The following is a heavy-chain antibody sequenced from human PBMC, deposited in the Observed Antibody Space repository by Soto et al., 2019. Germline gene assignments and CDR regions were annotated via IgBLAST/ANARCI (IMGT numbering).Heavy chain of an antibody. CDR3: ARGGSSWNSSPGGY. J-gene: IGHJ4*02. CDR1: GGTFSSYA. CDR2: IIPIFGTA. Sequence: SVKVSCKASGGTFSSYAISWVRQAPGQGLEWMGGIIPIFGTANYAQKFQGRVTITADESTSTAYMELSSLRSEDTAVYYCARGGSSWNSSPGGYWGLGTLVTVSS. V-gene: IGHV1-69*13. D-gene: IGHD6-13*01.